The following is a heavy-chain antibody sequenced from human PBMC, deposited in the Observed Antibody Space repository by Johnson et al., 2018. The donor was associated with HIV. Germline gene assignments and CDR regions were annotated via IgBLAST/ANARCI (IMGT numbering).Heavy chain of an antibody. CDR2: VNWNGEST. CDR1: GFSFHDYA. V-gene: IGHV3-20*04. D-gene: IGHD7-27*01. J-gene: IGHJ3*02. Sequence: VQLVESGGGVVRPGGSLRLSCEGSGFSFHDYAMSWVRQPPGKGLEWVSGVNWNGESTGYADSVKGRFSISRDNVKTSLYLQMNGLRVEDTALYYCARDPSSQDSRLTGDFGAFDIWGLGTMVIVSS. CDR3: ARDPSSQDSRLTGDFGAFDI.